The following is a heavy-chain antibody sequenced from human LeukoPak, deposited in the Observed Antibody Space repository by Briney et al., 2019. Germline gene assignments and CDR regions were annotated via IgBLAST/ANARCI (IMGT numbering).Heavy chain of an antibody. J-gene: IGHJ4*02. V-gene: IGHV4-59*01. CDR1: GGSISSYY. D-gene: IGHD1-14*01. Sequence: SETLSLTCTVSGGSISSYYWSWIRQPPGKGLEWIGYIYYSGSTNYNPSLKSRVTISVDTSKNQFSLKLSSVTAADTAVYYCARARNQHDYWGQGTLVTVSS. CDR2: IYYSGST. CDR3: ARARNQHDY.